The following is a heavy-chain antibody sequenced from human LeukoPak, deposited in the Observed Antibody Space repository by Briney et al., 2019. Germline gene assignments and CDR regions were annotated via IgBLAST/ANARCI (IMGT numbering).Heavy chain of an antibody. CDR3: ASVEMATIGAFDI. D-gene: IGHD5-24*01. J-gene: IGHJ3*02. CDR1: GGSISSYY. Sequence: PSETLSLTCTVSGGSISSYYWSWIRQPPGKGLEWIGYIYYSGSTNYNPSLKSRLTISVDTSKNQFSLKLSSVTAADTAVYYCASVEMATIGAFDIWGQGTMVTVSS. CDR2: IYYSGST. V-gene: IGHV4-59*08.